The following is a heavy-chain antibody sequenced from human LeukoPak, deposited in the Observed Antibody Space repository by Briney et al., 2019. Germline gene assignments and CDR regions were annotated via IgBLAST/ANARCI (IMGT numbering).Heavy chain of an antibody. Sequence: GGSLRLSRAASGFTFSSYAMHWVRQAPGKGLEWVAVISYDGSNKYYADSVKGRFTISRDNSKNTLYLQMNSLRAEDTAVYYCARELAGGCFPSSTSCGNWFDPWGQGTLVTVSS. CDR2: ISYDGSNK. D-gene: IGHD2-2*01. CDR3: ARELAGGCFPSSTSCGNWFDP. V-gene: IGHV3-30-3*01. J-gene: IGHJ5*02. CDR1: GFTFSSYA.